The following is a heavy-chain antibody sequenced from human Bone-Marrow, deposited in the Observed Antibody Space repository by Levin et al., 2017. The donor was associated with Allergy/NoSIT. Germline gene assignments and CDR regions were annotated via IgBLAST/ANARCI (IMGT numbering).Heavy chain of an antibody. V-gene: IGHV3-9*01. CDR1: GFKFDDFA. Sequence: SCAVSGFKFDDFAMHWIRLIPGKGLEWVSSITWNSGHLTYADSVKGRFTISRDDAKNSLYLQMDNLRPDDSALYYCAKDMSVRITGSYYFQYWGHGTQVTVSS. CDR2: ITWNSGHL. J-gene: IGHJ4*01. CDR3: AKDMSVRITGSYYFQY. D-gene: IGHD1-20*01.